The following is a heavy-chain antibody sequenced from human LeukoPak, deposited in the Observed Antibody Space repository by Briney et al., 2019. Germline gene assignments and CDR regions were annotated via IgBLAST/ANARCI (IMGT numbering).Heavy chain of an antibody. CDR1: GGSISSSNW. D-gene: IGHD3-22*01. Sequence: SETLSLTCAVSGGSISSSNWWSWVRQPPGKGLEWIGEIYHSGSTNYNPSLKSRVTISVDTSKNQFSLKLSSVTAADTAVYYCARDYDSSGYNYFDYWGQGSLVTVSS. V-gene: IGHV4-4*02. J-gene: IGHJ4*02. CDR3: ARDYDSSGYNYFDY. CDR2: IYHSGST.